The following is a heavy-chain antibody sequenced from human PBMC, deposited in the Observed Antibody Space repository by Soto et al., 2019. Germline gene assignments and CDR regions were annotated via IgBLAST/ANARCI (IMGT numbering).Heavy chain of an antibody. CDR3: ATRITVFGLLISPFDP. CDR2: IWYDGSNK. V-gene: IGHV3-33*01. D-gene: IGHD3-3*01. J-gene: IGHJ5*02. Sequence: GGSLRLSCATSGFTFSSYGMHWVRQAPGKGLEWVAVIWYDGSNKYYADSVNGRFTISRDNSKNTLSLQMNSLRTDDTAVYYCATRITVFGLLISPFDPWGQGTQVTVSS. CDR1: GFTFSSYG.